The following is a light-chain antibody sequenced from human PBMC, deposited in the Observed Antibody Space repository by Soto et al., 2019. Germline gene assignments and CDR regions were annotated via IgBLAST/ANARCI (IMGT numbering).Light chain of an antibody. CDR2: AAS. Sequence: DIQMTQSPSSLSASVGDRVTITCRASQSITSYLNWYQHKPGKALKLLIYAASNLQGGVPSRFSGSGSGTHFTLSIDSLQPEDFATDYCQLSCQGCRIYTFGQGTKLE. J-gene: IGKJ2*01. V-gene: IGKV1-39*01. CDR1: QSITSY. CDR3: QLSCQGCRIYT.